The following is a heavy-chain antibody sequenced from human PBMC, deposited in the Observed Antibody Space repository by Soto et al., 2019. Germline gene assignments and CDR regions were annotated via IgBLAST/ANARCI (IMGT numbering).Heavy chain of an antibody. Sequence: ESLKISGAGSGYIFASDLIGWVRQMPGKGMEWMGIIYPEDSDTRYSPSFQGQVTISADKSISTAYLQWSSLKASDTAMYYCVVQQKLRYTPYCGTGHLLTVS. D-gene: IGHD3-9*01. J-gene: IGHJ4*02. CDR3: VVQQKLRYTPY. V-gene: IGHV5-51*01. CDR2: IYPEDSDT. CDR1: GYIFASDL.